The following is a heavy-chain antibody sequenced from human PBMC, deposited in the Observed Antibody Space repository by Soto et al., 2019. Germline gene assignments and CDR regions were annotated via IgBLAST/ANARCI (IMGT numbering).Heavy chain of an antibody. CDR1: GDTFRNYA. CDR2: ITPVFDTP. CDR3: AREVLDSFDS. V-gene: IGHV1-69*01. Sequence: VQLVQSGAEVKKPGSSVRVSCKVSGDTFRNYAITWVRQAPGQGFEWMGGITPVFDTPNYAQKFQGRLTIIADESTSTVHMELTSLRADDTAVYYCAREVLDSFDSWGQGTWVSVSA. J-gene: IGHJ4*02. D-gene: IGHD3-3*01.